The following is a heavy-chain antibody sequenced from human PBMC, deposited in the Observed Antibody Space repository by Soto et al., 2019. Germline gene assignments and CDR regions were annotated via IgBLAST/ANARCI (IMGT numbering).Heavy chain of an antibody. CDR1: GFTFSTYD. V-gene: IGHV3-23*01. D-gene: IGHD1-26*01. CDR2: ISGSGVST. J-gene: IGHJ5*02. CDR3: AKPGVGATTLSWFDP. Sequence: GGSLRLSCAASGFTFSTYDMSWVRQAPGKGLEWVSAISGSGVSTYYADSVKGRFTISRDNSKNTLYLQMNSLRAEDTAVYYCAKPGVGATTLSWFDPWGQGTLVTVSS.